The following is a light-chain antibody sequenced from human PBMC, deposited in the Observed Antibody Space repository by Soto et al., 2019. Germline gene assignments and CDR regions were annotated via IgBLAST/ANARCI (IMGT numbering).Light chain of an antibody. CDR1: QDISKY. Sequence: DIQLTQSPSSLSASVGDRVTITCQASQDISKYLSWYQQKAGKAPKLLIYDAYNLERGVPSRFNGSGSGTDFTFTINSLQPEHIATYYCQQYDNFPLTFGPGTKVDFK. CDR3: QQYDNFPLT. CDR2: DAY. V-gene: IGKV1-33*01. J-gene: IGKJ3*01.